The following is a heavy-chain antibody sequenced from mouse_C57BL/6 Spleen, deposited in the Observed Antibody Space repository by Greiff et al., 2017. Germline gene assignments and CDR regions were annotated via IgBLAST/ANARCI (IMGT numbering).Heavy chain of an antibody. V-gene: IGHV1-82*01. CDR1: GYAFSSSW. Sequence: QVQLQQSGPELVKPGASVKISCKASGYAFSSSWMNWVKQRPGKGLEWIGRIYPGDGDTNYNGKFKGKATLTADKSSSTAYMQLSSLTSEDSAVYFCARFYYDYDVDAMDYWGQGTSVTVSS. J-gene: IGHJ4*01. CDR3: ARFYYDYDVDAMDY. D-gene: IGHD2-4*01. CDR2: IYPGDGDT.